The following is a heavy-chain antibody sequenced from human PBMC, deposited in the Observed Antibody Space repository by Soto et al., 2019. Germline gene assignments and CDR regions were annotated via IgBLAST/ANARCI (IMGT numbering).Heavy chain of an antibody. Sequence: GGSLRLSCAASGFTFSSYSMNWVRQAPGKGLEWVSSISSSSSYIYYADSVKGRFTISRDNAKNSLYLQMNSLRAEDTAVYYCARVFGPIAAAGTEAFDIWGQGTMVTVSS. CDR2: ISSSSSYI. CDR1: GFTFSSYS. D-gene: IGHD6-13*01. V-gene: IGHV3-21*01. J-gene: IGHJ3*02. CDR3: ARVFGPIAAAGTEAFDI.